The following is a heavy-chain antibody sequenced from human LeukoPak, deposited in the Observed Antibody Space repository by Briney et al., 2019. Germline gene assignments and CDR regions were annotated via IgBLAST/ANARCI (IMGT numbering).Heavy chain of an antibody. CDR2: IYYRGST. J-gene: IGHJ3*02. D-gene: IGHD4-11*01. Sequence: SETLSLTCIVSGGSISSSNYYWGWIRQPPGKGLEWIGSIYYRGSTDYNPSLKSRVIMSLDTSKNQFSLKLSSVTAADTAVYYCARSLSNVMDDIWGQGTMVTVSS. CDR1: GGSISSSNYY. V-gene: IGHV4-39*07. CDR3: ARSLSNVMDDI.